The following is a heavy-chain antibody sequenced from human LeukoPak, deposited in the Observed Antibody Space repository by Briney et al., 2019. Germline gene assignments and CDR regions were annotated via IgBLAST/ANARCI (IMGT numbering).Heavy chain of an antibody. D-gene: IGHD2-2*02. Sequence: PGGSLRLSCAASGFTFSDYYMSWIRQAPGKGLEWVSYISSSGSTIYYADSVKGRFTISRDNAKNSLYLQMNSLRAEDTAVYYCARAPPLYCSSTSCYNFSYYYYMDVWGKGTTVTVSS. CDR3: ARAPPLYCSSTSCYNFSYYYYMDV. J-gene: IGHJ6*03. CDR1: GFTFSDYY. CDR2: ISSSGSTI. V-gene: IGHV3-11*04.